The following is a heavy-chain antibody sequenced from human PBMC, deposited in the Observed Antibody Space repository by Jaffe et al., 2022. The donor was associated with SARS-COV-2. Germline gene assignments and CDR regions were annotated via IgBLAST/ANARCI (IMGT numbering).Heavy chain of an antibody. V-gene: IGHV3-21*01. Sequence: EVQLVESGGGLVKPGGSLRLSCAASGFTFSSYSMNWVRQAPGKGLEWVSSISSSSSYIYYADSVKGRFTISRDNAKNSLYLQMNSLRAEDTAVYYCARDGGNSGYDSFYYYYMDVWGKGTTVTVSS. CDR3: ARDGGNSGYDSFYYYYMDV. CDR1: GFTFSSYS. D-gene: IGHD5-12*01. CDR2: ISSSSSYI. J-gene: IGHJ6*03.